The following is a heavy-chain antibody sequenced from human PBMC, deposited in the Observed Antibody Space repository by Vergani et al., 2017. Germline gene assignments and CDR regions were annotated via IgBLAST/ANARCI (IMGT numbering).Heavy chain of an antibody. CDR2: IIPILGIA. V-gene: IGHV1-69*08. Sequence: QVQLVQSGAEVKKPGSSVKVSCKASGGTFSSYTISWLRQAPGQGLEWMGRIIPILGIANYAQKFQGRVTITADKSTSTAYMELSSLRSEDTAVYFCARENIVVVPAAIPLDYWGQGTLVTVSS. CDR1: GGTFSSYT. D-gene: IGHD2-2*02. J-gene: IGHJ4*02. CDR3: ARENIVVVPAAIPLDY.